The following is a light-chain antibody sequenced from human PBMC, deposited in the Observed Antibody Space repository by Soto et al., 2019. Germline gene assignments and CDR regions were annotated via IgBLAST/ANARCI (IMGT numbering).Light chain of an antibody. V-gene: IGKV3-15*01. CDR1: QSVSSN. J-gene: IGKJ1*01. CDR3: HKYNDCPRT. Sequence: EIVMTQSPATLSVSPGEGATLYCRASQSVSSNLAWYQHKPGQAPRLLIYGVSTRATGLPARFSGSGSETEFTITISSLQSEDSTIYNCHKYNDCPRTLGQGTKVDIK. CDR2: GVS.